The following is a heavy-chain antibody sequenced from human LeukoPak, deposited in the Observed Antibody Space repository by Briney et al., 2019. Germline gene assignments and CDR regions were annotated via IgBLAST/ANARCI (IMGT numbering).Heavy chain of an antibody. CDR1: GGSFSGYY. J-gene: IGHJ4*02. CDR3: ARGKRGYSSSWYDY. D-gene: IGHD6-13*01. CDR2: INHSGST. V-gene: IGHV4-34*01. Sequence: KPSETLSLTCAVCGGSFSGYYWSWIRQPPGKGLEWIGEINHSGSTNYNPSLKSRVTISVDTSKNQFSLKLSSVTAADTAVYYCARGKRGYSSSWYDYWGQGTLVTVSS.